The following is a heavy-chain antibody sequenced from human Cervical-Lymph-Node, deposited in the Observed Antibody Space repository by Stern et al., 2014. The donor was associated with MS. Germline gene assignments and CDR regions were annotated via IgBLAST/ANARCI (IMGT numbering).Heavy chain of an antibody. Sequence: LVESGAGVKRPGQSLKISCRASGYSFTNYWVAWVRQKPGKGLEWLGIIHPGDSEVRYSPSFQGRVTMSVDRSINTAYLQWSSLQPSDTAMYYCARQLGHSNFLHYWGQGVLVTVSS. J-gene: IGHJ4*02. CDR2: IHPGDSEV. CDR3: ARQLGHSNFLHY. V-gene: IGHV5-51*01. CDR1: GYSFTNYW. D-gene: IGHD4-11*01.